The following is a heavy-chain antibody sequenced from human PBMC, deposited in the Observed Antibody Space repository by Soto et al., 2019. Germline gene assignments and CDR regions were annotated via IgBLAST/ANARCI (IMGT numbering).Heavy chain of an antibody. CDR1: GFTFDDYA. V-gene: IGHV3-9*03. CDR3: AKGEGSSGYYSLFDY. CDR2: ISWNSGSI. J-gene: IGHJ4*02. D-gene: IGHD3-22*01. Sequence: EVQLVESGGGLVQPGRSLRLSCAASGFTFDDYAMHWVRQAPGKGLEWVSGISWNSGSIGYADSVKGRFTISRDNAKNSTYLQMNSLRAEDMALYYCAKGEGSSGYYSLFDYWGQGTLVTVSS.